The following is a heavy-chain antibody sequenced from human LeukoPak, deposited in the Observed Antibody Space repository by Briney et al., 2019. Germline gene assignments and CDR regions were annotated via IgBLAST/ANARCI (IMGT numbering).Heavy chain of an antibody. CDR1: GGSISTYY. D-gene: IGHD1-7*01. Sequence: SETLSLTCTVSGGSISTYYWSWIRQSPGKGLEWIGYIYYSGSTNYNPSLKSRVTISVDTSKNQFSPKLSSVTAADTAVYYCARHGASGNYDPHFDYWGQGTLVTVSS. J-gene: IGHJ4*02. CDR3: ARHGASGNYDPHFDY. V-gene: IGHV4-59*01. CDR2: IYYSGST.